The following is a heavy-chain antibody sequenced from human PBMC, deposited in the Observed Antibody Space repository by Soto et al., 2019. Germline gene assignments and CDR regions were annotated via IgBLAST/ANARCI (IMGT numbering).Heavy chain of an antibody. V-gene: IGHV4-38-2*02. CDR2: IYHSGKT. D-gene: IGHD3-22*01. CDR3: ATDKRVTMIGGWFDP. CDR1: GYSISSGYY. J-gene: IGHJ5*02. Sequence: SETLSLTXVVSGYSISSGYYWGWVRQSPGKGLEWIGSIYHSGKTYYKPSLRSRVTISIDTSKNQFSLRLTSVTAADTAVYYCATDKRVTMIGGWFDPWGQGTLVTVSS.